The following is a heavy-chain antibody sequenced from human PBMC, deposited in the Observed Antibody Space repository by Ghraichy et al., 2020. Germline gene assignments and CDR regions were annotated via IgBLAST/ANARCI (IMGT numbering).Heavy chain of an antibody. J-gene: IGHJ4*02. D-gene: IGHD2-21*02. CDR2: IRQDGGES. CDR1: GFTFSSYW. Sequence: LSLTCATSGFTFSSYWMSWVRQAPGKGLEWVANIRQDGGESNYADSVKGRFTISRDNAKNSLYLQMNSLGGEDTAVYYCARDKVTGPTNLDYWGQGTLVTVSS. CDR3: ARDKVTGPTNLDY. V-gene: IGHV3-7*04.